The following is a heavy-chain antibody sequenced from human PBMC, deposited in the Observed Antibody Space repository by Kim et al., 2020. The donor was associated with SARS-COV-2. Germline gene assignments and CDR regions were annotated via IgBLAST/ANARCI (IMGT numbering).Heavy chain of an antibody. CDR3: AGGWYRMITFGGVIVIPPDW. Sequence: ASVKVSCKASGYTFTSYAMHWVRQAPGQRLEWMGWINAGNGNTKYSQKFQGRVTITRDTSASTAYMELSSLRSEDTAVYYCAGGWYRMITFGGVIVIPPDWWGQGTLVTVSS. CDR2: INAGNGNT. CDR1: GYTFTSYA. D-gene: IGHD3-16*02. V-gene: IGHV1-3*01. J-gene: IGHJ4*02.